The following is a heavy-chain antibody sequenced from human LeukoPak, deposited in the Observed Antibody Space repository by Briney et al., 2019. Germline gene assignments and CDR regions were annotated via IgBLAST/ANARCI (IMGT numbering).Heavy chain of an antibody. J-gene: IGHJ3*02. D-gene: IGHD2-2*01. CDR1: GFTFSNAW. V-gene: IGHV3-15*01. Sequence: PGGSLRLSCAASGFTFSNAWMSWVRQAPGKGLGWVGRIKSKTDGGTTDYAAPVKGRFTISRDDSKNTLYLQMNSLKTEDTAVYYCTTDLYCSSTSCYVADAFDIWRQGTMVTVPS. CDR3: TTDLYCSSTSCYVADAFDI. CDR2: IKSKTDGGTT.